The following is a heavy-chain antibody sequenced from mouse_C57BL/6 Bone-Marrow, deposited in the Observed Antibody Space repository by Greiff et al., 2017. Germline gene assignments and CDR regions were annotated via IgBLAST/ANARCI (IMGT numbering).Heavy chain of an antibody. CDR2: IWWVDDK. V-gene: IGHV8-8*01. CDR3: ARPCYYVPFAY. D-gene: IGHD1-1*01. CDR1: GFSLSTFGMG. J-gene: IGHJ3*01. Sequence: QVTLKVCGPGLLQPSQTLSLTCSFSGFSLSTFGMGVGWIRQPSGKGLEWLAHIWWVDDKYSTPALKSRLTISKETSKNQVFLKIAYVDTADTATYYCARPCYYVPFAYWGQGTLVTVSA.